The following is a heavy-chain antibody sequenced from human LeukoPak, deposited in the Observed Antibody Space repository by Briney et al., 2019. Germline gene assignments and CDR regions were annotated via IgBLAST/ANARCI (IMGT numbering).Heavy chain of an antibody. V-gene: IGHV1-8*01. CDR1: GYTFTSYD. CDR3: TRSVRDGTIDY. D-gene: IGHD5-24*01. J-gene: IGHJ4*02. CDR2: MNPNSGKT. Sequence: ASVKVSCKASGYTFTSYDINWVRQATGQGLERMGWMNPNSGKTGYAQKFQGRVTMTRTTSIRTAYMELSSLRSEDTAVYYCTRSVRDGTIDYWGQGTLVTVSS.